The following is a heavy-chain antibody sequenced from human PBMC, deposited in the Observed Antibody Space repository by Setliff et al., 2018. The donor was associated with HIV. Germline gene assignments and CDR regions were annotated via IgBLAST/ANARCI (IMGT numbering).Heavy chain of an antibody. CDR1: GGSISSGDYY. CDR2: INHSGST. J-gene: IGHJ6*02. V-gene: IGHV4-30-4*01. Sequence: PSETLSLTCTVSGGSISSGDYYWSWIRQPPGKGLEWTGEINHSGSTNYNPSLKSRVTISVDMSKNQFSLKLSSVTAADTAVYYCARAMRGVVVTNMYYYYGMDVWGQGTTVTVSS. D-gene: IGHD2-21*02. CDR3: ARAMRGVVVTNMYYYYGMDV.